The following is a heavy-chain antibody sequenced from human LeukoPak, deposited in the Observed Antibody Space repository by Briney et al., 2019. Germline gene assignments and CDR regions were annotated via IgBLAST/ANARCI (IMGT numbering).Heavy chain of an antibody. CDR3: ARDPRGYSGYQPSL. CDR2: TYNDGST. D-gene: IGHD5-12*01. Sequence: GGSLRLSCAASGFTVIRNYMSWVRQAPGKGLEWVSVTYNDGSTYYADSVQGRFTISRDNSKNTVFLQMNSLRAEDTAVYYCARDPRGYSGYQPSLWGQGTLVTVSS. J-gene: IGHJ1*01. V-gene: IGHV3-66*01. CDR1: GFTVIRNY.